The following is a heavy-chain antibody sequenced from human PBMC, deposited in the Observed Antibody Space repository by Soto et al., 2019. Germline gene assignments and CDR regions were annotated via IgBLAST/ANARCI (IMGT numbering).Heavy chain of an antibody. Sequence: SETLSLTCAVSGGSITSDGNWWSWVRQPPGKGLEWIGGIYHRGSANYNPSLQSRVTISLDKSKSQFSLKLTSVTAADTAVYFCARLEGLATISYYFDFWGPGALVTVSS. J-gene: IGHJ4*02. D-gene: IGHD3-9*01. CDR2: IYHRGSA. V-gene: IGHV4-4*02. CDR1: GGSITSDGNW. CDR3: ARLEGLATISYYFDF.